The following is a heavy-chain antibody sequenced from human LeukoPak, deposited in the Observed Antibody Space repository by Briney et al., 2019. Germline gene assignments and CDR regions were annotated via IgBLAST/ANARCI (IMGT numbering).Heavy chain of an antibody. CDR2: ISYDGSNK. J-gene: IGHJ4*02. D-gene: IGHD5-24*01. CDR3: ARDRGRAFDY. V-gene: IGHV3-30-3*01. CDR1: GFTFSGYA. Sequence: GGSLRLSCAASGFTFSGYAMHWVRQAPGKGLEWVAVISYDGSNKYYADSVKGRFTISRDNSKNTLYLQMNSLRAEDTAVYYCARDRGRAFDYWGQGTLVTVSS.